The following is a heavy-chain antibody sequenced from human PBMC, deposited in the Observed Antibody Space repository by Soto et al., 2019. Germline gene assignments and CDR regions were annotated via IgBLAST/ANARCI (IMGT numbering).Heavy chain of an antibody. CDR3: ANSVGDSHFES. D-gene: IGHD4-17*01. Sequence: QLVESGGDLVQPGGSLRLSCSASGFSLSDFSINWVRQAPGKGLEWISYISSSSGTIYYADSVRGRFTISRDNVKGSVFLQMNSLRHEDTALYYCANSVGDSHFESWGQGTLVTVSS. CDR1: GFSLSDFS. CDR2: ISSSSGTI. V-gene: IGHV3-48*02. J-gene: IGHJ4*02.